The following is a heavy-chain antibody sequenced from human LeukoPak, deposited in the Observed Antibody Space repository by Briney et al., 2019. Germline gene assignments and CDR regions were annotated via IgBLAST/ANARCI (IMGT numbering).Heavy chain of an antibody. CDR3: ARAATGSQQWLAYYYYYYMDV. CDR1: GFTFSSYS. D-gene: IGHD6-19*01. CDR2: ISSSSSTI. J-gene: IGHJ6*03. V-gene: IGHV3-48*02. Sequence: GGSLRLSWAASGFTFSSYSMNWVRQAEGKGREWVSYISSSSSTIYYADSVKGRFTISRDNAKNSLYLQMNSLRDEDTAVYYCARAATGSQQWLAYYYYYYMDVWGKGTTVTVSS.